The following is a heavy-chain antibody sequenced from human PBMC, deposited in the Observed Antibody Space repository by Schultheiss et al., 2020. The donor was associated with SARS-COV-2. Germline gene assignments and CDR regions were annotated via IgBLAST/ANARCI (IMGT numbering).Heavy chain of an antibody. CDR1: GFTFSSYD. CDR2: IGTAGDP. J-gene: IGHJ3*02. CDR3: ARSATQGGHDAFDI. D-gene: IGHD5-12*01. Sequence: GESLKISCAASGFTFSSYDMHWVRQATGKGLEWVSAIGTAGDPYYPGSVKGRFTISRDNAKNTLYLQMNSLRAEDTAVYYCARSATQGGHDAFDIWGQGTMVTVSS. V-gene: IGHV3-13*05.